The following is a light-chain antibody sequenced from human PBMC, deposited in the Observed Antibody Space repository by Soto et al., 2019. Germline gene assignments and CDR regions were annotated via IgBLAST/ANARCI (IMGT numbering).Light chain of an antibody. Sequence: QSVLTQSPSASGTPGQWVTISCSGSASTIGRNYVYWYQQLPGTAPKLLIYRNSQRPSGVPDRFSGSKSGTSASLAISGLRSEDEXDYYCAAWDDNLSGLYVFGAGTKVTVL. CDR1: ASTIGRNY. J-gene: IGLJ1*01. CDR2: RNS. V-gene: IGLV1-47*01. CDR3: AAWDDNLSGLYV.